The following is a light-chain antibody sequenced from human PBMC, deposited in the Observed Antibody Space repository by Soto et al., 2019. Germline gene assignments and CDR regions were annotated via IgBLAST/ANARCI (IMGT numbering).Light chain of an antibody. CDR1: SSDVGRYNL. V-gene: IGLV2-23*01. CDR2: EGS. Sequence: QSALTQPASVSGSPGQSITISCTGSSSDVGRYNLVSWYQQHPGKAPKLIIYEGSKRPSGVSNRFSGSKSGNTASLTISGRQAEDEADYYCCSYAGSSTLVFGGGTKLTVL. CDR3: CSYAGSSTLV. J-gene: IGLJ2*01.